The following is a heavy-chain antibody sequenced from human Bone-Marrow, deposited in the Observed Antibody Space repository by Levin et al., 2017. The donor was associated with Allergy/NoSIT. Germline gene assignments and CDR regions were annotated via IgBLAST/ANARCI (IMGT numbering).Heavy chain of an antibody. CDR3: ARGPDSMGATRVSYYGMDV. Sequence: GGSLRLSCAASGFTFSSYWMHWVRQAPGKGLVWVSRINSDGSSTSYADSVKGRFTISRDNAKNTLYLQMNSLRAEDTAVYYCARGPDSMGATRVSYYGMDVWGQGTTVTVSS. CDR1: GFTFSSYW. CDR2: INSDGSST. J-gene: IGHJ6*02. V-gene: IGHV3-74*01. D-gene: IGHD1-26*01.